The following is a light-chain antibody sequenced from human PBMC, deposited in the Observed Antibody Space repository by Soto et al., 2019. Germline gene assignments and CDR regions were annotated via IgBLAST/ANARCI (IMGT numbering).Light chain of an antibody. CDR2: GAS. V-gene: IGKV3-15*01. Sequence: EVLMTQSPATLSVSPGERATLFCRASQSVYSDLAWYQQKPGQAPRLLIYGASTRATGIPARCSGSGSGTEFTLVISSLQSEDCAVYYCQQYGNWPPRTFGPGTKVDIK. J-gene: IGKJ3*01. CDR1: QSVYSD. CDR3: QQYGNWPPRT.